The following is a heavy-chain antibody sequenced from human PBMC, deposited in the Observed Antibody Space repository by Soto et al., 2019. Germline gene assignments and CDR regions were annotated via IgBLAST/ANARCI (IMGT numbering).Heavy chain of an antibody. V-gene: IGHV1-69*13. CDR2: IIPIFGTA. CDR1: GGTFSSYA. CDR3: ARATSSGWYGSHFDY. D-gene: IGHD6-19*01. Sequence: GASVKVSCKASGGTFSSYAINWVRQAPGQGLEWMGGIIPIFGTANYAQKFQGRVTITADESTSTAYMELSSLRSEDTAVYYCARATSSGWYGSHFDYWGQGTLVTVSS. J-gene: IGHJ4*02.